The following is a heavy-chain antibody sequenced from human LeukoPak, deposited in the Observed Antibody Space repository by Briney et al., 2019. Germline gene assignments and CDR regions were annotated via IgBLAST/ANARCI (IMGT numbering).Heavy chain of an antibody. V-gene: IGHV4-39*07. CDR1: GGSINNSSYY. CDR3: ARTPAAPELRYFDWLLYGYYYYYMDV. Sequence: SETLSLTCTVSGGSINNSSYYWGWIRQPPGKGLEWIGSIYYSGSTYYNPSLKSRVTISVDTSKSQFSLKLSSVTAADTAVYYCARTPAAPELRYFDWLLYGYYYYYMDVWGKGTTVTVSS. D-gene: IGHD3-9*01. J-gene: IGHJ6*03. CDR2: IYYSGST.